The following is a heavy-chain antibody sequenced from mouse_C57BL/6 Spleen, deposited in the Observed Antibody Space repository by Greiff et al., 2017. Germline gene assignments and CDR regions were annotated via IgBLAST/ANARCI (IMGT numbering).Heavy chain of an antibody. Sequence: QVQLQQSGAELVRPGASVTLSCKASGYTFTDYEMHWVKQTPVHGLEWIGAIDPETGGTAYNQKFKGKAILTAAKSSSTAYMEIRNLTSEDSAVYYCTRDYYYGGTFDYWGQGTTLTVSS. CDR2: IDPETGGT. CDR3: TRDYYYGGTFDY. V-gene: IGHV1-15*01. CDR1: GYTFTDYE. D-gene: IGHD1-1*01. J-gene: IGHJ2*01.